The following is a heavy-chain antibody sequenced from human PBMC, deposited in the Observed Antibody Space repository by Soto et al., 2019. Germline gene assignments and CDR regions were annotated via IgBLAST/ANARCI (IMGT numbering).Heavy chain of an antibody. CDR1: GFTFSSYA. CDR2: ISGSGDST. J-gene: IGHJ4*02. Sequence: EVQLLESGGGLVQPGGSLRLSCTASGFTFSSYAMNWVRQAPGKGLEWVSVISGSGDSTYYADSVKGRFTISRDNSKNTLYLQMKSLRAEDTAVYYCASSTSGWYFDYWGQGTVVTVSS. V-gene: IGHV3-23*01. D-gene: IGHD6-19*01. CDR3: ASSTSGWYFDY.